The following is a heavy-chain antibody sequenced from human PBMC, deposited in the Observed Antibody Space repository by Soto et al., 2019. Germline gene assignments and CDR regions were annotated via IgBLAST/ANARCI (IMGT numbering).Heavy chain of an antibody. CDR1: GGSISSGHYY. CDR2: IYYSGST. Sequence: QVQLQESGPGLVKPSQTLSLTCTVSGGSISSGHYYWSWIRQPPGKGLQWIGYIYYSGSTYYNPSLRSRVTISVGTSKNQFSLKLSSVTAADTAVYYCASYSPGLSTLHDAFDIWGQGTMVTVSS. D-gene: IGHD3-16*01. V-gene: IGHV4-30-4*01. CDR3: ASYSPGLSTLHDAFDI. J-gene: IGHJ3*02.